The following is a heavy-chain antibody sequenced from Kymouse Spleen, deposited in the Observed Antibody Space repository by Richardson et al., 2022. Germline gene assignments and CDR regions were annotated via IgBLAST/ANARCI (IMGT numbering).Heavy chain of an antibody. Sequence: QVQLQQWGAGLLKPSETLSLTCAVYGGSFSGYYWSWIRQPPGKGLEWIGEINHSGSTNYNPSLKSRVTISVDTSKNQFSLKLSSVTAADTAVYYCARWSVVVPAAIGTYYYYGMDVWGQGTTVTVSS. CDR3: ARWSVVVPAAIGTYYYYGMDV. CDR1: GGSFSGYY. D-gene: IGHD2-2*02. CDR2: INHSGST. J-gene: IGHJ6*02. V-gene: IGHV4-34*01.